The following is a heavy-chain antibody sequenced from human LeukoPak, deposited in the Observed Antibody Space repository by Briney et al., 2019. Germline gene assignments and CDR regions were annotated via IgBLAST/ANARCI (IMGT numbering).Heavy chain of an antibody. CDR3: ARCPSPVYFDL. Sequence: GGSLRLSCAASGFSVSSSYISWVRQAPGKGLECVSVIYSIGTTYYADSVKGRFTISRDNSKNTLYLQMSNLSADDTAVYYCARCPSPVYFDLWGQGTLVTVSS. V-gene: IGHV3-53*01. CDR1: GFSVSSSY. CDR2: IYSIGTT. J-gene: IGHJ4*02.